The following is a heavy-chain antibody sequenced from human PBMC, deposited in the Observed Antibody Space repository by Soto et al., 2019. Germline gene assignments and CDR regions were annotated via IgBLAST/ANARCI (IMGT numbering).Heavy chain of an antibody. CDR3: ARGQGKFYYDSSGYSFNFDY. CDR1: DGSISSGGYY. Sequence: QVQLQESGPGLVKPSQTLSLTCTVSDGSISSGGYYWSWIRQHPGKGLEWIGYIYYSGSTYYNPSLKSRVTISVDTSKNQFSLKLSSVTAADTAVYYCARGQGKFYYDSSGYSFNFDYWGQGTLVTVSS. CDR2: IYYSGST. V-gene: IGHV4-31*03. D-gene: IGHD3-22*01. J-gene: IGHJ4*02.